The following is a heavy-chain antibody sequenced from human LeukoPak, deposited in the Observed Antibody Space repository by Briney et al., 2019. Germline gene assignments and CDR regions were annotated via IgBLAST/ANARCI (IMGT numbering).Heavy chain of an antibody. V-gene: IGHV4-59*01. CDR3: ARVGYSNSYDY. D-gene: IGHD1-26*01. J-gene: IGHJ4*02. CDR1: GGSINSYY. Sequence: SSETLSLTCTVSGGSINSYYWSWIRQPPGKGLEWIGYIYYGGNSDYNPSLKSRVTISVDTSKNQFSLKLNSVTAADTAVYYCARVGYSNSYDYWGQGTQVTVPS. CDR2: IYYGGNS.